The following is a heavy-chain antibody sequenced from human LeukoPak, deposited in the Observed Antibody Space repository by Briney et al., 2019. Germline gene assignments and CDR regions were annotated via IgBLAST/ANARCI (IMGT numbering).Heavy chain of an antibody. Sequence: GASVKVSCKASGYTFTSYDINWVRQAPGQGLEWMGGIIPIFGTANYAQKFQGRVTITADESTSTAYMELSSLRSEDTAVYYCARGLSTVTTPNYYYYYYMDVWGKGTTVTVSS. V-gene: IGHV1-69*13. CDR2: IIPIFGTA. D-gene: IGHD4-11*01. CDR3: ARGLSTVTTPNYYYYYYMDV. CDR1: GYTFTSYD. J-gene: IGHJ6*03.